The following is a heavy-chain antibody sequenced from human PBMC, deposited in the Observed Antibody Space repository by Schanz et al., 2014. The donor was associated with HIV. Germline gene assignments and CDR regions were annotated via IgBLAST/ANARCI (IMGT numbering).Heavy chain of an antibody. V-gene: IGHV3-23*01. CDR2: IRGGAGGT. J-gene: IGHJ5*02. Sequence: EVLLLESGGGLVQPGRSLRLSCAASGFTFSNAWMSWVRQAPGRGLEWVSDIRGGAGGTYYADSVKGRFTISRDNSKSTLYLQMNRLRAEDTAVYYCVGHGSSSSWGLGTLVTVSS. CDR1: GFTFSNAW. CDR3: VGHGSSSS. D-gene: IGHD6-6*01.